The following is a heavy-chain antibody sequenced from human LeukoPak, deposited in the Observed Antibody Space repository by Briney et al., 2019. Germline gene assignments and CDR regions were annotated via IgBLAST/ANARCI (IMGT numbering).Heavy chain of an antibody. J-gene: IGHJ1*01. D-gene: IGHD3-22*01. Sequence: PSETLSLTCTVSGYSISSGYHWGWIRQSPGKGLEWIGSVYHTGSTYYNPSLKSRVIISVDMSKSQFSLKLSSVTAADTAVYYCVRVTNDSSGFYDCWGQGTLVTVSS. CDR3: VRVTNDSSGFYDC. V-gene: IGHV4-38-2*02. CDR1: GYSISSGYH. CDR2: VYHTGST.